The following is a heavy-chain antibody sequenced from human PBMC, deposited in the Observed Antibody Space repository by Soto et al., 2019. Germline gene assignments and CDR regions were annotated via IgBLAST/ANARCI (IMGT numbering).Heavy chain of an antibody. CDR3: AAPWGSSWDLHSAYYYYGMDV. CDR1: GGTFSSYA. J-gene: IGHJ6*02. D-gene: IGHD6-6*01. V-gene: IGHV1-69*13. Sequence: ASVKVSCKASGGTFSSYAISWVRQAPGQGLEWMGGIIPIFGTANYAQKFQGRVTITADESTSTAYMELSSLRSEDTAVYYCAAPWGSSWDLHSAYYYYGMDVWGQGTTVTVSS. CDR2: IIPIFGTA.